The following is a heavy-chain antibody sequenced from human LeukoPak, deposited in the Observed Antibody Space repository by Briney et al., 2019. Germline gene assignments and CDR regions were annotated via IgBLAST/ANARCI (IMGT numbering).Heavy chain of an antibody. CDR2: INPNSGGT. V-gene: IGHV1-2*02. CDR3: ARTWFGELLVVDY. Sequence: ASVKVSCKASGYTFTGYYMHWVRQAPGQGLEWMGWINPNSGGTNYAQKFQGRVTMTRDTSIGTAYMELSRLRSDDTAVYYCARTWFGELLVVDYWGQGTLVTVSS. J-gene: IGHJ4*02. CDR1: GYTFTGYY. D-gene: IGHD3-10*01.